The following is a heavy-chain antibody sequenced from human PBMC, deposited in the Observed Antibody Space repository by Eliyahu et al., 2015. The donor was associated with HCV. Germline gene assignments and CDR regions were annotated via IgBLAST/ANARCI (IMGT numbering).Heavy chain of an antibody. CDR2: ISGSGGST. V-gene: IGHV3-23*01. CDR3: AKDIYCSGGSCHRAYYYYYGMDV. D-gene: IGHD2-15*01. CDR1: GFTFSSYA. J-gene: IGHJ6*02. Sequence: EVQLLESGGGLVQPGGSLRLSCAASGFTFSSYAMSWVRRAPGKGLEWVSAISGSGGSTYYADSVKGRFTISRDNSKNTLYLQMNSLRAEDTAVYYCAKDIYCSGGSCHRAYYYYYGMDVWGQGTTVTVSS.